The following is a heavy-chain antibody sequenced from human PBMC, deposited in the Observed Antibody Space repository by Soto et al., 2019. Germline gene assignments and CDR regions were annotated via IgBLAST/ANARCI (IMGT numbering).Heavy chain of an antibody. Sequence: SVKVSCKASGFTFTISAVQWVLRARGQRLEWIGWIVVGSGNTNYAQKFQERVTITRDMSTSTAYMELSSLRSEDTAVYYCAAVYSSSWYSYYYYGMDVWGQGTTVTVSS. CDR2: IVVGSGNT. J-gene: IGHJ6*02. CDR1: GFTFTISA. V-gene: IGHV1-58*01. D-gene: IGHD6-13*01. CDR3: AAVYSSSWYSYYYYGMDV.